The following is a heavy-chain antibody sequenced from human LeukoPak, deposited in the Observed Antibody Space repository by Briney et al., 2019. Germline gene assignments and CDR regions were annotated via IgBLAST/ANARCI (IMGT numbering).Heavy chain of an antibody. D-gene: IGHD5-12*01. CDR1: GGSISSYY. V-gene: IGHV4-59*05. CDR2: IYHSGST. J-gene: IGHJ4*02. CDR3: ARNGYSGSDAL. Sequence: SETLSLTCTVSGGSISSYYWNWIRQPPGKGLEWIGSIYHSGSTFYNPSLKSRVTISVDTSKNQFSLKLTSVTAADTAVYYCARNGYSGSDALWGQGTLVTVSS.